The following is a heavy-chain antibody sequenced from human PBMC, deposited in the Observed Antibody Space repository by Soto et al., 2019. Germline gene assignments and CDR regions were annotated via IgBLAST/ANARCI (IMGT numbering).Heavy chain of an antibody. V-gene: IGHV3-23*01. CDR3: AKRDPPTTDKYFFDY. Sequence: QPGGSLRLSCAASGFTFSTYGMSWVRQAPGKGLEWVSTISASGGFTSNADSVKGRFTISRDNFKNTLYLQMSSLRAEDTAVYYCAKRDPPTTDKYFFDYWAQGALDTVSS. D-gene: IGHD1-1*01. CDR2: ISASGGFT. CDR1: GFTFSTYG. J-gene: IGHJ4*02.